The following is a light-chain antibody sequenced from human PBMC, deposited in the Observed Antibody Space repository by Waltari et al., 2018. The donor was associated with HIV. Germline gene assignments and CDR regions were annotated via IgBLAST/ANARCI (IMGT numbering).Light chain of an antibody. Sequence: QSALTQPASVSGSPGQSITISCTGTSSNVGSDDLVSWYQQHPGEAPKLIFYEVTKRPSGVSNRVSGSKSGNTASLTISGLQAEDEADYYCCSCPRSGIRYVFGTGTKVTVL. CDR1: SSNVGSDDL. J-gene: IGLJ1*01. CDR2: EVT. CDR3: CSCPRSGIRYV. V-gene: IGLV2-23*02.